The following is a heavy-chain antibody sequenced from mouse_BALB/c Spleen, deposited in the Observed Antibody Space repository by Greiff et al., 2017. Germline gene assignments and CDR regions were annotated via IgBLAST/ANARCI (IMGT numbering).Heavy chain of an antibody. D-gene: IGHD1-1*01. Sequence: VQVVESGPGLVAPSQSLSITCTVSGFSLTSYGVHWVRQPPGKGLEWLGVIWAGGSTNYNSALMSRLSISKDNSKSQVFLKMNSLQTDDTAMYYCARAITTVVATYYYAMDYWGQGTSVTVSS. CDR2: IWAGGST. CDR3: ARAITTVVATYYYAMDY. J-gene: IGHJ4*01. V-gene: IGHV2-9*02. CDR1: GFSLTSYG.